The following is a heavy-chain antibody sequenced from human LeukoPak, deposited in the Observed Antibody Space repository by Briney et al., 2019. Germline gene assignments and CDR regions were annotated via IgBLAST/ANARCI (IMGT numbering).Heavy chain of an antibody. Sequence: GGSLRLSXAASGFTFSSYAMSWVRQAPGKGVEWVSTMSTNGVATYYADSVKGRFTISRDNSKNTLYLQMNSLRADDTAVYYCAKSLSGTRSYYYYYMDVWGKGTTVTVSS. CDR2: MSTNGVAT. D-gene: IGHD1-26*01. CDR3: AKSLSGTRSYYYYYMDV. V-gene: IGHV3-23*01. J-gene: IGHJ6*03. CDR1: GFTFSSYA.